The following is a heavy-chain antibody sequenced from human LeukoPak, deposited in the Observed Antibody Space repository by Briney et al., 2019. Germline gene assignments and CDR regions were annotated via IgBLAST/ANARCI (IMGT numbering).Heavy chain of an antibody. D-gene: IGHD5-12*01. CDR1: GYTFTSYG. CDR2: IIPILGIA. CDR3: TSATTYASLFQH. Sequence: SVKVSCKASGYTFTSYGVSWVRQAPGQGLEWMGRIIPILGIANYAQKFQGRVTITADKSTSTAYMELSSLRSEDTAVYYCTSATTYASLFQHWGQGTLVTVSS. J-gene: IGHJ1*01. V-gene: IGHV1-69*04.